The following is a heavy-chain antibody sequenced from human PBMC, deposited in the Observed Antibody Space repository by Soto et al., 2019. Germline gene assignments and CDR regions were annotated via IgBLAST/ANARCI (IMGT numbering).Heavy chain of an antibody. V-gene: IGHV3-23*01. CDR2: ISGSGLST. J-gene: IGHJ4*02. Sequence: SCKASGYTFTDYYMHWVRQAPGKGLEWVSAISGSGLSTYYADSVKGRFTISRDNSKNTLYLQMRSLRAEDTAVYYCAKANWNYAPGYFDYWGQGTLVTVSS. CDR3: AKANWNYAPGYFDY. CDR1: GYTFTDYY. D-gene: IGHD1-7*01.